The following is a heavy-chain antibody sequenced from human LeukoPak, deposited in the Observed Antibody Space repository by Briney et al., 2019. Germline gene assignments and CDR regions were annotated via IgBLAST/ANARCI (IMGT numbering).Heavy chain of an antibody. CDR2: IIPIFGTA. V-gene: IGHV1-69*06. CDR1: GGTFSSYA. D-gene: IGHD2-15*01. J-gene: IGHJ5*02. Sequence: GASVKVSCKASGGTFSSYAISWVRQAPGQGLEWMGGIIPIFGTANYAQKFQGRVTITADKSTSTAYMELSSLRSEDTAVYYCARDLKAPDGCSGGSCYYNWFDPWGQGTLVTVSS. CDR3: ARDLKAPDGCSGGSCYYNWFDP.